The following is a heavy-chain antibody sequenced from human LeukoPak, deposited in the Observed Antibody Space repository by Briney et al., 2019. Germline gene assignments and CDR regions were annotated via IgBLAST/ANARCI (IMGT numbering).Heavy chain of an antibody. J-gene: IGHJ3*02. CDR2: INWNGGST. CDR3: ARGGGYGSGSYRDI. Sequence: PGGSLRLSCAASGFTFDDYGMSWVRQAPGKGLEWVSGINWNGGSTGYTDSVKGRFTISRDNAKNSLYLQMNSLRAEDTALYYCARGGGYGSGSYRDIWGRGTMVTVSS. V-gene: IGHV3-20*04. D-gene: IGHD3-10*01. CDR1: GFTFDDYG.